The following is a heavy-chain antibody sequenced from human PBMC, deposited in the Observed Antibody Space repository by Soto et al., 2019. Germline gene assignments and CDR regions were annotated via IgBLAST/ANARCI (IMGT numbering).Heavy chain of an antibody. V-gene: IGHV1-2*02. CDR3: ARGGVIAVAGLDY. J-gene: IGHJ4*02. D-gene: IGHD6-19*01. CDR1: GYTFTGYY. CDR2: ISPNSGGT. Sequence: ASVKVSCKASGYTFTGYYMHWVRQAPGQRLEWMGWISPNSGGTNYAQKFQGRVTMTRDTSIGTAYMELSRLRSGDTAVYYCARGGVIAVAGLDYWGQGTLVTVSS.